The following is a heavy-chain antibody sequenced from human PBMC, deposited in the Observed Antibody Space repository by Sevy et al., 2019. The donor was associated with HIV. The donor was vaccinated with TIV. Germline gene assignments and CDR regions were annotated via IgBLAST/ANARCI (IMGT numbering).Heavy chain of an antibody. J-gene: IGHJ4*02. Sequence: ASVKVSCKASGYTFTGYYMHWVRQAPGQGLEWMGRMNPNSGGTNYAQKFQGRVTMTRDTSISTAYMELSRLRSDDTAVYYCARGSFTGIAVAATGYWGQGTLVTVSS. CDR1: GYTFTGYY. V-gene: IGHV1-2*06. D-gene: IGHD6-19*01. CDR3: ARGSFTGIAVAATGY. CDR2: MNPNSGGT.